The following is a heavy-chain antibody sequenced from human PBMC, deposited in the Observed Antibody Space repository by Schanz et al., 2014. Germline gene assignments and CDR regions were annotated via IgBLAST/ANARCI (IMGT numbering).Heavy chain of an antibody. Sequence: EVQLLESGGGLVQPGGSLRLSCAASGFTFSSYAMSWVRQAPGKGLEWVSAISGSGGSTYYAGSAKGRFTISRDNSKNTLYLQMNSLRAEDTAVYYCAKGRFGELSAFDNWGQGTMVTVSS. V-gene: IGHV3-23*01. CDR3: AKGRFGELSAFDN. D-gene: IGHD3-10*01. CDR2: ISGSGGST. J-gene: IGHJ3*02. CDR1: GFTFSSYA.